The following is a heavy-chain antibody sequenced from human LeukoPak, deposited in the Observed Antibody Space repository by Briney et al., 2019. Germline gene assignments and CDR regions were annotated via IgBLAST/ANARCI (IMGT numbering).Heavy chain of an antibody. D-gene: IGHD6-13*01. CDR2: IYDNT. CDR1: GFTFSSYA. Sequence: GGALRLSCAASGFTFSSYAMSWVRQPPGKGLEWVSTIYDNTYYADSVKGRFTISRDNSKNTLYLQMNSLRAEDTAVYYCAKRGSYCFDYLGQGTLVTVSS. CDR3: AKRGSYCFDY. J-gene: IGHJ4*02. V-gene: IGHV3-23*01.